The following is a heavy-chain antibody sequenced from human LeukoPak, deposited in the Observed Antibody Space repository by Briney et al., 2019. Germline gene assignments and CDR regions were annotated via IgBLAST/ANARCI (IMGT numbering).Heavy chain of an antibody. V-gene: IGHV3-21*01. Sequence: GGSLRLSCAASGFTFSSYIMNWVRQAPGKGLEWVSSISSSSNYIYYADSMKGRFTISRDNAKNSLYLQMNSLRAEDTAVYFCARATGYDATFDYWGQGTLVSVSS. J-gene: IGHJ4*02. CDR1: GFTFSSYI. D-gene: IGHD6-13*01. CDR3: ARATGYDATFDY. CDR2: ISSSSNYI.